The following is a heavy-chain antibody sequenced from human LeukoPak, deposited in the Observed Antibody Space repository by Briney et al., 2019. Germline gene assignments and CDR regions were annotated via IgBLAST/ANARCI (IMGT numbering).Heavy chain of an antibody. CDR1: GFTFSSYA. D-gene: IGHD3-3*01. V-gene: IGHV3-23*01. CDR2: ISGSGGST. CDR3: ASCGEYYDFWSGYYYDAFDI. Sequence: GGSLRLSCAASGFTFSSYAMSWVRQAPGKGLEWVPAISGSGGSTYYADSVKGRFTISRDNSKNTLYLQMNSLRAEDTAVYYCASCGEYYDFWSGYYYDAFDIWGQGTMVTVSS. J-gene: IGHJ3*02.